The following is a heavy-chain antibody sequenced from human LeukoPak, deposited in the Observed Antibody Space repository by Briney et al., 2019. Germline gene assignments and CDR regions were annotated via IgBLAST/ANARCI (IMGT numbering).Heavy chain of an antibody. CDR2: IWYDGSNK. CDR1: GFTFSSYG. J-gene: IGHJ3*02. CDR3: ARDSSGYAFDI. V-gene: IGHV3-33*01. Sequence: PGGSLRLSCAASGFTFSSYGMHWVRQAPGKGLEWVAVIWYDGSNKYYADSVKGRFTISRDNSKNTLYLQMNSLRAEDTAVYYCARDSSGYAFDIWGQGTMVTVSS. D-gene: IGHD3-22*01.